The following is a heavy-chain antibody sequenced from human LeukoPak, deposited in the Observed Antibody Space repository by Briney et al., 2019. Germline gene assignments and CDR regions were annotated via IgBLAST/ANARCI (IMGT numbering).Heavy chain of an antibody. D-gene: IGHD3-3*01. V-gene: IGHV1-69*01. CDR2: IIPIFGTA. CDR3: ARGNGRITIFGEWLLVAFDI. J-gene: IGHJ3*02. CDR1: GGTFSSYA. Sequence: SVKVSCKASGGTFSSYAISWVRQAPGQGLEWMGGIIPIFGTANYAQKFQGRVTITADGSTSTAYMELSSLRSEDTAVYYCARGNGRITIFGEWLLVAFDIWGQGTMGTVSS.